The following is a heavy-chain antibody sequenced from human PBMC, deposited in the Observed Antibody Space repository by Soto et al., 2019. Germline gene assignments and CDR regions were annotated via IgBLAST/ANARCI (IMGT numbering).Heavy chain of an antibody. CDR2: IIPIFGTA. Sequence: QVQLVQSGAEVKKPGSSVKVSCKASGGTFSSYAISWVRQAPGQGLEWMGGIIPIFGTANYAQKFQGRVTITADESTSTAYMELSSLRSEDTAVYYCARDHCSGGSCYPYYYYGMDAWGQGTTVTVSS. D-gene: IGHD2-15*01. J-gene: IGHJ6*02. CDR3: ARDHCSGGSCYPYYYYGMDA. V-gene: IGHV1-69*01. CDR1: GGTFSSYA.